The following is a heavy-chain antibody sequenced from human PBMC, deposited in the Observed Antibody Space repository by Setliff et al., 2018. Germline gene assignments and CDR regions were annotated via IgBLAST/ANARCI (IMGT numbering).Heavy chain of an antibody. Sequence: LSLTCTVSGGSISNTFYYWTWIRQPAGKGPEWIGQIYTSWSTNYNPSLKSRVTISLDTSKNQFSLKLSSVTAADTAVYYCARMSGFQYIDFWGNGTTVTVSS. CDR1: GGSISNTFYY. CDR2: IYTSWST. CDR3: ARMSGFQYIDF. V-gene: IGHV4-61*09. D-gene: IGHD3-3*01. J-gene: IGHJ6*03.